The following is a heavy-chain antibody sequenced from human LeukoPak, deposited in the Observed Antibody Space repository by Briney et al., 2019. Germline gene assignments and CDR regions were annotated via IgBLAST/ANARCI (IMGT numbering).Heavy chain of an antibody. CDR2: FDPEDGET. CDR1: GYTLTELS. CDR3: ATGRTDIVATAYDY. V-gene: IGHV1-24*01. Sequence: ASVKVSCKVSGYTLTELSKHWLRQAPGKGLEWMGGFDPEDGETIYAQKFQGRVTMTEDTSTDTAYMELSSLRSEDTAVYYCATGRTDIVATAYDYWGQGTLVTVSS. J-gene: IGHJ4*02. D-gene: IGHD5-12*01.